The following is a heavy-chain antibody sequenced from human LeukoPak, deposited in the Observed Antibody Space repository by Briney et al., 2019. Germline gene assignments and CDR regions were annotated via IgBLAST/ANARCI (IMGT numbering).Heavy chain of an antibody. CDR1: GFTFTSSA. CDR2: IVVGSGNT. CDR3: ATESSGWTNFDY. Sequence: GASVKVSCKASGFTFTSSAVQWVRQARGQRLEWIGWIVVGSGNTNYAQKFQGRVTMTRDTSISTAYMELSRLRSDDTAVYYCATESSGWTNFDYWGQGTLVTVSS. V-gene: IGHV1-58*01. D-gene: IGHD6-19*01. J-gene: IGHJ4*02.